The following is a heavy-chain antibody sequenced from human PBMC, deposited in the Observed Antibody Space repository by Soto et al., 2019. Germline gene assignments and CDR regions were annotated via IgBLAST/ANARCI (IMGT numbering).Heavy chain of an antibody. CDR3: ARDPREYYFDY. CDR2: ISSSGSTI. CDR1: GFTFSDYY. J-gene: IGHJ4*02. V-gene: IGHV3-11*01. Sequence: GGSLRLSCAASGFTFSDYYMSWIRQAPGKGLEWVSYISSSGSTIYYADSVKGRFTISRDNAKNSLYLQMNSLRAEDTAVYYYARDPREYYFDYWGQGTLVTVSS.